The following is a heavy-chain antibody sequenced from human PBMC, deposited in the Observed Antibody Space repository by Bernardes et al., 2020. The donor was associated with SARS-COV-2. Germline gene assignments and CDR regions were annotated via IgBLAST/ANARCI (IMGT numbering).Heavy chain of an antibody. J-gene: IGHJ5*02. CDR2: IYYSGST. CDR3: ARHTTTIMVRGVKASLNWFDP. Sequence: SEPLSLTCTVSGGSISSSSYYWGWIRQPPGKGLEWIGSIYYSGSTYYNPSLKSRVTISVDTSKNQFSLKLSSVTAADTAVYYCARHTTTIMVRGVKASLNWFDPWGQGTLVTVSS. V-gene: IGHV4-39*01. D-gene: IGHD3-10*01. CDR1: GGSISSSSYY.